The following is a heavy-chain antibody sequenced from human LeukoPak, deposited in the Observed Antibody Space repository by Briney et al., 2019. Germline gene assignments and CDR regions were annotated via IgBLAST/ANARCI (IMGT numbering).Heavy chain of an antibody. V-gene: IGHV3-74*01. CDR2: IKGDGSST. Sequence: GGSQSLSCAASGFIFSSDWMHWVRHAPGKGLVWVLRIKGDGSSTSYAVSVKGRFTISRDTAKNTLYLQMNSLRAGDTAVYYCARAFYGDYKLDYWGQGTLVTVSS. CDR1: GFIFSSDW. D-gene: IGHD4-17*01. CDR3: ARAFYGDYKLDY. J-gene: IGHJ4*02.